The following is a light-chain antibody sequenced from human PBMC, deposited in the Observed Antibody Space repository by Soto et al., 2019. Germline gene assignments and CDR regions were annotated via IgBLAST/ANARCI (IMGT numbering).Light chain of an antibody. Sequence: DIQLTQSPSFLSASVGDRVTITCRASQGINSYLAWYQQKPGKAPKLLIYAASTLQSGVPSRFSGSGSGTEFTLTISSLQPEDFATYYCQQLNTYPQVTFGQGTRLESK. CDR3: QQLNTYPQVT. J-gene: IGKJ5*01. CDR1: QGINSY. CDR2: AAS. V-gene: IGKV1-9*01.